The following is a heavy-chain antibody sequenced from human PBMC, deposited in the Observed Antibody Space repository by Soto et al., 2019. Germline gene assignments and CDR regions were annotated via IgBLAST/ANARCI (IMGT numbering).Heavy chain of an antibody. CDR3: AKQGLFAIQEYYYGMDV. CDR1: GFTFSSYA. V-gene: IGHV3-23*01. Sequence: GGSLRLSCAASGFTFSSYAMSWVRQAPGKGLEWVSAISGSGGSTYYADSVKGRFTISRDNSKNTLYLQMNSLRAEDTAVYYCAKQGLFAIQEYYYGMDVWGQGTTVTVSS. CDR2: ISGSGGST. J-gene: IGHJ6*02. D-gene: IGHD2-21*01.